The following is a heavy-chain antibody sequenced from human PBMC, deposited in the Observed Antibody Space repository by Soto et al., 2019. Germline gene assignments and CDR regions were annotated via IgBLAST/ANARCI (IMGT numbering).Heavy chain of an antibody. J-gene: IGHJ1*01. CDR3: VRGLGGTGDY. CDR1: GFTFSSQW. D-gene: IGHD2-21*01. CDR2: TNGDGTIT. V-gene: IGHV3-74*03. Sequence: GGSLRLSCAASGFTFSSQWMHWVRRVPGKGLVWVSRTNGDGTITAYAGSVEGRFTISRDNAKNTLYLQMNGLRAEDTAVYYCVRGLGGTGDYWGQGTLVTVSS.